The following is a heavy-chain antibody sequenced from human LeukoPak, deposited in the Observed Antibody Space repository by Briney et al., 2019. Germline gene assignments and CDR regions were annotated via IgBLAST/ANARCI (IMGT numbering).Heavy chain of an antibody. V-gene: IGHV1-58*01. CDR1: GFTFTSSA. J-gene: IGHJ2*01. D-gene: IGHD5-24*01. Sequence: SVKVSCKASGFTFTSSAVQWVRQARGQRLERIGWIVVGSGNTDYAQKFQERVTITRDMSTGTAYMELSSLRSEDTAVYYCAADFKMATSNWYFDLWGRGTLVTVSS. CDR2: IVVGSGNT. CDR3: AADFKMATSNWYFDL.